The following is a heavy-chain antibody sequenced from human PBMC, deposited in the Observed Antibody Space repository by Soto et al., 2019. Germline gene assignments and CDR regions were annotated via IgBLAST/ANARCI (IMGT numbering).Heavy chain of an antibody. CDR1: GGTFSSYF. V-gene: IGHV1-69*01. CDR3: ARETSSAAAAYYYYGLDV. CDR2: IIPVFGTA. D-gene: IGHD6-13*01. J-gene: IGHJ6*02. Sequence: QVQLVQSGAEVKKAGSSVKVSCKVSGGTFSSYFINWVRQAPGQGLEWVGGIIPVFGTASYAEKFQGRVTITADESTSTAYLERSSLRPDDTAVYYCARETSSAAAAYYYYGLDVWGQGTTVTVPS.